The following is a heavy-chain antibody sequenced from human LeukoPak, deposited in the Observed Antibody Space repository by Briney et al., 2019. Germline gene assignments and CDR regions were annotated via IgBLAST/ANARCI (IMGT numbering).Heavy chain of an antibody. CDR1: GFIFTDYG. D-gene: IGHD2/OR15-2a*01. V-gene: IGHV3-30*02. Sequence: GSLRLSCAASGFIFTDYGMHWVRQAPGKGLEWLTFIRYDGSDKYYADSVKGRFTISRDNAKNSLYLQMNSLRAEDTAVYYCARGLIVRGFDYWGQGTLVTVSS. J-gene: IGHJ4*02. CDR2: IRYDGSDK. CDR3: ARGLIVRGFDY.